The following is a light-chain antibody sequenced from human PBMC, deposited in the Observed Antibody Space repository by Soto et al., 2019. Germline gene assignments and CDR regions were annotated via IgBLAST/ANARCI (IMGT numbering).Light chain of an antibody. V-gene: IGKV3-20*01. CDR3: QQYHNSPRT. Sequence: EIVLTQSPGTLSLSPGERATLSCRASQSVSSNYLAWYQQKPGQAPRLLIYGASSRATGFPGRFSGSGSGTDFTLTIRRLEPEDFAVYYCQQYHNSPRTFGQGTKVEIK. J-gene: IGKJ1*01. CDR2: GAS. CDR1: QSVSSNY.